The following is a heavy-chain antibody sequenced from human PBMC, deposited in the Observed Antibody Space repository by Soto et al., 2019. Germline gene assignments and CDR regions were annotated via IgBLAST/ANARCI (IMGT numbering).Heavy chain of an antibody. Sequence: EVQLLESGGGLVQPGGSLRLSCAASGFTFSSYAMSWVRQAPGKGLEWVSAISGSGGSTYYADSVKGRFTISRDNSKNTLYLQMNSLRAEETAVYYCARAQFGDDAFDIWGQGTMVTVSS. CDR1: GFTFSSYA. CDR2: ISGSGGST. J-gene: IGHJ3*02. CDR3: ARAQFGDDAFDI. D-gene: IGHD2-21*01. V-gene: IGHV3-23*01.